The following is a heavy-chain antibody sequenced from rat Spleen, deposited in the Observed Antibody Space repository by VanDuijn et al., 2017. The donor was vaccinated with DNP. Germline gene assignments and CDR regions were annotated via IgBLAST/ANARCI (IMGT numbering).Heavy chain of an antibody. J-gene: IGHJ2*01. CDR2: ISSSGGTT. CDR3: TRGGPFDD. V-gene: IGHV5-25*01. D-gene: IGHD1-11*01. CDR1: GFIFRDYY. Sequence: EVQLVESGGGFVQPGKSLKLSCAASGFIFRDYYMAWVRQAPTKGLEWVATISSSGGTTYYRDSVRGRFTISRETAESTLYLQMNSLRSEDTATYYCTRGGPFDDWGQGVMVTVSS.